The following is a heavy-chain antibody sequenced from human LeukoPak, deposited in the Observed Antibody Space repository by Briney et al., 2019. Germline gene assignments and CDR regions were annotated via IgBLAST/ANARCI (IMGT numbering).Heavy chain of an antibody. J-gene: IGHJ4*02. CDR3: ARSTVEMAVPTLNY. CDR2: INPNSGGT. D-gene: IGHD5-24*01. CDR1: GYTFTGYY. V-gene: IGHV1-2*02. Sequence: GASVKVSCKASGYTFTGYYMHWVRQAPGQGVEWMGWINPNSGGTNYAQKFQGRVTMTRDTSISTAYMELSRLRSDDTAVYYCARSTVEMAVPTLNYWGQGTLVTVSS.